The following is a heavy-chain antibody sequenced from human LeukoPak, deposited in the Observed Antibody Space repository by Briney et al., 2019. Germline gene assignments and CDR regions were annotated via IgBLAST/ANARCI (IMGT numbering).Heavy chain of an antibody. CDR2: ISASVGNT. CDR3: AKVAGVDNYYYVDV. CDR1: GFTFSSYA. D-gene: IGHD2-15*01. V-gene: IGHV3-23*01. J-gene: IGHJ6*03. Sequence: GGSLRLSCAASGFTFSSYAMNWVRQAPGKGLEWVSSISASVGNTYYADSVKGRFTISRDNSKNTLYLQMNSQRVDDTAVYYCAKVAGVDNYYYVDVWGKGTTVTVSS.